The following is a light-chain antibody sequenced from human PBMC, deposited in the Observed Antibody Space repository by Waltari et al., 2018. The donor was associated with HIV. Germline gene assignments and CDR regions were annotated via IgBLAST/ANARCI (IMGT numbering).Light chain of an antibody. CDR3: QQSYGSPFN. CDR2: SAY. J-gene: IGKJ3*01. CDR1: QAIRTY. V-gene: IGKV1-39*01. Sequence: DIQMTQSPSSLSASLGDSVVITCRASQAIRTYLNWYQQKPGKAPVLLVYSAYTLQPGAPSSFRGAGSGRDFSLSISGLQTEDFATYFCQQSYGSPFNFGPGT.